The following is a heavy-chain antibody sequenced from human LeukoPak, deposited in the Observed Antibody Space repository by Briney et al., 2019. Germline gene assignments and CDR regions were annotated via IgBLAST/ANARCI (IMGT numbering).Heavy chain of an antibody. V-gene: IGHV1-46*01. J-gene: IGHJ4*02. D-gene: IGHD2-15*01. CDR1: GYTFTSYY. CDR3: AREGVADCSGGNCYTF. CDR2: INPSGGST. Sequence: ASVKVSCKASGYTFTSYYMHWVRQAPGQGLEWMGIINPSGGSTSYAQKFQGRVTITADKSTSTAYMELSSLRSEDTAVYYCAREGVADCSGGNCYTFWGQGTLVTVSS.